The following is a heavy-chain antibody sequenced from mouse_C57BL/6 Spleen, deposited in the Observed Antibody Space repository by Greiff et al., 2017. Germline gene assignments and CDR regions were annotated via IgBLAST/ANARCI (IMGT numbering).Heavy chain of an antibody. Sequence: VQLQQSGAELVKPGASVKLSCTASGFNIKDYYMHWVKQRTEQGLEWIGRIDPEDGETEYAPKFQGKATITADTSSNTAYLQLSSLTSEDTAVYYCARNYGSSSYWYFDVWGTGTTVTVSS. CDR2: IDPEDGET. D-gene: IGHD1-1*01. J-gene: IGHJ1*03. CDR1: GFNIKDYY. CDR3: ARNYGSSSYWYFDV. V-gene: IGHV14-2*01.